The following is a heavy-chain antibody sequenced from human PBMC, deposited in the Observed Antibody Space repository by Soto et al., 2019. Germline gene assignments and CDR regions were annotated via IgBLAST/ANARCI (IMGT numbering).Heavy chain of an antibody. D-gene: IGHD7-27*01. V-gene: IGHV3-7*01. J-gene: IGHJ4*02. CDR3: ARTPTGDLDY. CDR1: GFIFSNYW. CDR2: IKHDGSAK. Sequence: EVQLVESGGGLVQPGGSLRLSCAASGFIFSNYWMSWVRQPPGKALEWVANIKHDGSAKYYMDSVKGRFTISRDNAKYSLYLQMNSLRVEDTAVYYCARTPTGDLDYWGQGTLVTVSS.